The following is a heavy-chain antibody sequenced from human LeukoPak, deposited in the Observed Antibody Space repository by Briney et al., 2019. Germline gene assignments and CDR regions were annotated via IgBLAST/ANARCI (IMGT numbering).Heavy chain of an antibody. J-gene: IGHJ4*02. CDR1: GFTFSSYA. Sequence: PGRSLRLSCAASGFTFSSYAMHWVRQAPGKGLEGVAVISYDGSNKYYADSVKGRFTISRDNSKNTLYLQMDSLRAEDTAVYYCARDSDGSGRFDYWGQGTLVTVSS. CDR3: ARDSDGSGRFDY. V-gene: IGHV3-30*04. D-gene: IGHD3-10*01. CDR2: ISYDGSNK.